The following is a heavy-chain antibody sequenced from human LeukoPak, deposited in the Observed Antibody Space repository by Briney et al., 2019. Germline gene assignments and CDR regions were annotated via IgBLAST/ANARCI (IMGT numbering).Heavy chain of an antibody. D-gene: IGHD3-10*01. CDR1: GGTFSSYA. CDR3: ARDYWFGELGPFDY. V-gene: IGHV1-69*04. J-gene: IGHJ4*02. Sequence: ASVKVSCKASGGTFSSYAISWVRQAPGQGLEWMGRIIPILGIANYAQKFQGRVTITADKSTSTAYMELSSLRSEDTAVYYCARDYWFGELGPFDYWGQGTLVTVSS. CDR2: IIPILGIA.